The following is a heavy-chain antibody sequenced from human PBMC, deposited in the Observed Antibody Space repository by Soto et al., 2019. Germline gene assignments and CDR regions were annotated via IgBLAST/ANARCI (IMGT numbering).Heavy chain of an antibody. CDR2: INHSGST. CDR1: GGSFSGYY. CDR3: ARGKQWLVGYYYYYYYMDV. J-gene: IGHJ6*03. V-gene: IGHV4-34*01. Sequence: KPSETLSLTCAVYGGSFSGYYWSWIRQPPGKGLEWIGEINHSGSTNYNPSLKSRVTISVDTSKNQFSLKLSSVTAADTAVYYCARGKQWLVGYYYYYYYMDVWGKGTTVTVSS. D-gene: IGHD6-19*01.